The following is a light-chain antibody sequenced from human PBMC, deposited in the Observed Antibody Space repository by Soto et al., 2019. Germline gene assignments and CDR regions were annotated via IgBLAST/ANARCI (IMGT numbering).Light chain of an antibody. Sequence: ALTQPASVSGSPGQSITISCTGTSSDVGGYDYVSWYQLHPGRAPKLMVFEVNNRPSGVSYRFSGSKSGNTASLTISGLQAEDEADYFCSSYSISTAYLFGTGTKVTVL. CDR2: EVN. V-gene: IGLV2-14*01. CDR1: SSDVGGYDY. CDR3: SSYSISTAYL. J-gene: IGLJ1*01.